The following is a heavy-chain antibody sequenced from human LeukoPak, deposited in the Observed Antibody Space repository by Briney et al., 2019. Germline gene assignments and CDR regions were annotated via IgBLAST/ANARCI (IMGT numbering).Heavy chain of an antibody. V-gene: IGHV4-39*07. J-gene: IGHJ4*02. Sequence: SETLSLTCTVSGGSISTSNYYWGWIRQPPGKGLEWIGSIYYSGSTYYNPSLRSRVTISVDTSKNQFSLKLSSVTAADTAVYYCATPYNWNYVGDYWGQGTLVTVSS. CDR2: IYYSGST. CDR1: GGSISTSNYY. D-gene: IGHD1-7*01. CDR3: ATPYNWNYVGDY.